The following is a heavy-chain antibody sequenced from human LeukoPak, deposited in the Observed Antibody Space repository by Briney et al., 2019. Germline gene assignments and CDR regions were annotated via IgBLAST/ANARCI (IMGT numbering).Heavy chain of an antibody. CDR3: ARGGGLDV. D-gene: IGHD3-16*01. CDR1: GFTFSSYW. J-gene: IGHJ6*02. V-gene: IGHV3-7*03. CDR2: INHNGNVN. Sequence: GGSLRLSCAASGFTFSSYWMNRARQAPGKGPEWVAGINHNGNVNYYVDSVKGRFTISRDNAKNSLYLQMSNLRAEDTAVYFCARGGGLDVWGQGATVTVSS.